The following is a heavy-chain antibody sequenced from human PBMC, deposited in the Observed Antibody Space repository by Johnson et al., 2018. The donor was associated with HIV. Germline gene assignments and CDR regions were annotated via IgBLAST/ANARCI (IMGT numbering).Heavy chain of an antibody. D-gene: IGHD5-18*01. CDR2: ISFDGTKK. CDR3: AIRGWDRYSDGYPDSQGDAFDI. V-gene: IGHV3-30*04. CDR1: GFTFSAFA. Sequence: QMQLVESGGGVVQPGGSLRLSCAASGFTFSAFAMHWVRQAPGKGLEWVALISFDGTKKYYADSVKGRFTISRDDSKNTLYLQMNSRRAEDTAVYYCAIRGWDRYSDGYPDSQGDAFDIWGQGTMVTVSS. J-gene: IGHJ3*02.